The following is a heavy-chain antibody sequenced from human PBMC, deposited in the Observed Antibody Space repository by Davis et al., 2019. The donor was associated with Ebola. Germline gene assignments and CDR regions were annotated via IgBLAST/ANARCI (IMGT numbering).Heavy chain of an antibody. D-gene: IGHD3-9*01. Sequence: PGGSLRPSCAASGFSFSSNGMHWVRQAPGKGLEWVTFIRYDGSDKYYADSVKGRFTISRDNSKNTLYLQMNSLRAEDTAVYYCAKDLWRYFDWVPPGYWGQGTLVTVSS. CDR1: GFSFSSNG. V-gene: IGHV3-30*02. CDR3: AKDLWRYFDWVPPGY. CDR2: IRYDGSDK. J-gene: IGHJ4*02.